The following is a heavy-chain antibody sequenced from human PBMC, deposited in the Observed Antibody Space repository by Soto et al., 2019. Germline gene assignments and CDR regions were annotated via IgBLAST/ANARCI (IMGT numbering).Heavy chain of an antibody. CDR1: GGTFSSYA. CDR2: ISGSGGST. Sequence: VQLVQSGAEVKKPGSSVKVSCKASGGTFSSYAMSWVRQAPGKGLEWVSAISGSGGSTYYADSVKGRFTISRDNSKNTLYLQMNSLRAEDTAVYYCAKELRIAAFDYWGQGTLVTVSS. J-gene: IGHJ4*02. D-gene: IGHD6-25*01. CDR3: AKELRIAAFDY. V-gene: IGHV3-23*04.